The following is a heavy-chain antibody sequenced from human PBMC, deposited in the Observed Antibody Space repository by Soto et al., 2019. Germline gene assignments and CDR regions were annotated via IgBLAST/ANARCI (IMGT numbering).Heavy chain of an antibody. CDR2: IGPYGNSI. D-gene: IGHD2-21*01. J-gene: IGHJ4*02. Sequence: GESLKISCAASGFSFRDYFMSWLRQAPGKGLEWVSYIGPYGNSIYYADSVKGRFTISRDDATKSLHLHMNSLRTDDTAVYYCERADHTYGVYWGQGTPVTVS. V-gene: IGHV3-11*01. CDR1: GFSFRDYF. CDR3: ERADHTYGVY.